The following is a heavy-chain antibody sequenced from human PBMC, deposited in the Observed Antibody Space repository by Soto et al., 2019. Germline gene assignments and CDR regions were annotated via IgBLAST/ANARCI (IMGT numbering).Heavy chain of an antibody. CDR2: ISGSGDAT. CDR1: GFTFRNYA. CDR3: GKAPASSMVRRATADY. V-gene: IGHV3-23*01. J-gene: IGHJ4*02. Sequence: EVQLLESGGGLVQPGGSLRLSCAASGFTFRNYAMGWVRQAPGKGLEWVGAISGSGDATYYAGPGKGQFTISRDNFKDTLYLPMNSLRAEDTAVYHCGKAPASSMVRRATADYWGQGTLVTVSS. D-gene: IGHD3-10*01.